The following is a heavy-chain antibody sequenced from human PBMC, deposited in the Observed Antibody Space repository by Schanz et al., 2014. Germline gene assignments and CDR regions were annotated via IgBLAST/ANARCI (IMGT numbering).Heavy chain of an antibody. CDR2: INHLGTT. Sequence: QVHLRQWGAGLLKPSETLSLTCGVDAGPFSGYFWSWIRQSPARGLEWVGEINHLGTTNYNPSLKSRVTISIDTARRQFSLRMTSVTAADTAVRKCATGPSLGAGPPLDCHFVVDVWGQGTTVSVSS. CDR3: ATGPSLGAGPPLDCHFVVDV. D-gene: IGHD1-26*01. V-gene: IGHV4-34*02. J-gene: IGHJ6*02. CDR1: AGPFSGYF.